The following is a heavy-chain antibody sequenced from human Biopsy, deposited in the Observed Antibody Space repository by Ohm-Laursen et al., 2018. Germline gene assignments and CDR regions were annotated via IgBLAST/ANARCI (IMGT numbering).Heavy chain of an antibody. V-gene: IGHV4-38-2*01. J-gene: IGHJ4*02. CDR3: ASRSLFFRYIDS. CDR1: DSSVSHDYF. D-gene: IGHD3-9*01. CDR2: IYHGSGT. Sequence: PGTLSLTCSVSDSSVSHDYFRTWIRQPPGKGLERIGSIYHGSGTSYNPFVETRVAITLDKAKNEFSLRINSVTAADTAAYYCASRSLFFRYIDSWGQGTPVTVSS.